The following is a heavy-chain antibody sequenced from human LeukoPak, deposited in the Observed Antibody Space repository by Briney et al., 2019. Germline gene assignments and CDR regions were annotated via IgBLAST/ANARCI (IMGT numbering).Heavy chain of an antibody. Sequence: SETLSLPCTVSGGSISSSSYYWGWIRQPPGKGLEWIGSIYYSGSTYYNPSLKSRVTISVDTSKNQFSLKLSSVTAADTAVYYCARTYYDILTQLDYWGQGTLVTVSS. D-gene: IGHD3-9*01. CDR3: ARTYYDILTQLDY. CDR2: IYYSGST. CDR1: GGSISSSSYY. V-gene: IGHV4-39*01. J-gene: IGHJ4*02.